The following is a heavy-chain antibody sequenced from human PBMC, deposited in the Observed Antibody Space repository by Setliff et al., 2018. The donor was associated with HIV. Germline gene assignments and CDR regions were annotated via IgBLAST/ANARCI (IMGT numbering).Heavy chain of an antibody. CDR3: AKYGPNCRSITCDEGYHFDS. J-gene: IGHJ4*02. Sequence: PSETLSLTCAVYGGSFSGYYWSWIRQAPGKGLEWIGEIDHSGSTNYNPSLKSRVTISVDTSKNHFSLRLTSVTAADTALYYCAKYGPNCRSITCDEGYHFDSWGQGALVTVSS. V-gene: IGHV4-34*01. D-gene: IGHD2-2*01. CDR1: GGSFSGYY. CDR2: IDHSGST.